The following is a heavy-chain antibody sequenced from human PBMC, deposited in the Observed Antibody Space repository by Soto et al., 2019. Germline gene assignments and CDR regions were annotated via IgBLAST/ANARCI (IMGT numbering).Heavy chain of an antibody. CDR2: ISGSGGST. J-gene: IGHJ4*02. CDR1: GFTLKNYD. Sequence: EVQLLESGGGFVQPGGSLRLSCAGSGFTLKNYDMSWVRQAPGKGLEWVSCISGSGGSTYYTDSVKGRFTMSRDNSKNTLYLQMNSLRAEDTAVYYCAKGYCSGGSCYPTFDSWGQGTLVTVSS. V-gene: IGHV3-23*01. D-gene: IGHD2-15*01. CDR3: AKGYCSGGSCYPTFDS.